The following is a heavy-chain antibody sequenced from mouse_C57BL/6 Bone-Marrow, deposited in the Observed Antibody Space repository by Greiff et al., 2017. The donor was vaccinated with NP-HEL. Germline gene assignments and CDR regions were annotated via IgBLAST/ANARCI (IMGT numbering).Heavy chain of an antibody. D-gene: IGHD1-1*01. J-gene: IGHJ2*01. V-gene: IGHV1-64*01. CDR3: ARYYYGSSWDY. CDR2: IHPNSGST. Sequence: VQLQQPGAELVKPGASVKLSCKASGYTFTSYWMHWVKQRPGPGLEWIGMIHPNSGSTNYNEKFKSKATLTVDKSSSTAYMQLSSLTSEDSAVYYCARYYYGSSWDYWGQGTTLTVSS. CDR1: GYTFTSYW.